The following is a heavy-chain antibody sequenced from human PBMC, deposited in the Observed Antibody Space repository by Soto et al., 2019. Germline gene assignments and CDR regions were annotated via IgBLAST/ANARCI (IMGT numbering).Heavy chain of an antibody. CDR1: GFKFDDYA. V-gene: IGHV3-49*04. CDR2: IRSRSYAGTT. Sequence: GGSLRLSCASSGFKFDDYAMSWVRQAPGRGLEWVGYIRSRSYAGTTAYAASVEGRFIISRDDTRSIAYLQMHGLRIEDTAVYYCPRDLFTDNSAQPFDYWGQGTLVTVSS. CDR3: PRDLFTDNSAQPFDY. J-gene: IGHJ4*02.